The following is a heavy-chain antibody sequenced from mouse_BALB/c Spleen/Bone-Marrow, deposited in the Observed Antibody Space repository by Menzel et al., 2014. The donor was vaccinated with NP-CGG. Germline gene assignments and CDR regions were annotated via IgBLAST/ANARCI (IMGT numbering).Heavy chain of an antibody. J-gene: IGHJ2*01. Sequence: VQLQQPGPELVKPGASVKMSCKASGYTFTDYYMDWVKQSHGESFEWIGRVNPYNGGTSYNQKFKSKATLTVDKSSTTAYMELNSLTSEDSAVYYCARGGYRDYWGQGTTLTVSS. V-gene: IGHV1-19*01. D-gene: IGHD2-2*01. CDR1: GYTFTDYY. CDR2: VNPYNGGT. CDR3: ARGGYRDY.